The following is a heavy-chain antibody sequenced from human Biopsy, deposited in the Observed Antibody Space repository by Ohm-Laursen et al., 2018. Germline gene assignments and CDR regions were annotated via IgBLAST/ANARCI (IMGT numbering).Heavy chain of an antibody. CDR3: ARGSFAPDF. CDR1: GFRFSLYS. CDR2: IKNSENYT. J-gene: IGHJ4*02. V-gene: IGHV3-21*04. D-gene: IGHD2/OR15-2a*01. Sequence: SLRLSCSASGFRFSLYSMNWVRQAPGKGLEWVSSIKNSENYTYYADSVKGRFIISRDNAKNSLYLQMNRLRAEDTAVYYCARGSFAPDFWGQGTLVTVSS.